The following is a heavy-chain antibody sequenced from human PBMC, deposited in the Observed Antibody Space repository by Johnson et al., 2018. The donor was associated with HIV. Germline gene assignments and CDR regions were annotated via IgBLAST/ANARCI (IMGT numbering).Heavy chain of an antibody. V-gene: IGHV3-30-3*01. CDR3: ARGSLTDDSFAE. D-gene: IGHD2-8*01. CDR2: MSYDGSNK. Sequence: QLVESGGGVVRPGRSLRLSCAASGFTFSTYAMHWVRQAPGKGLEWVAVMSYDGSNKFYADSVRGRFTISRDNSKNTLSLQMNSLTTEDTAIYFCARGSLTDDSFAEWGQGTVVTVSS. CDR1: GFTFSTYA. J-gene: IGHJ3*01.